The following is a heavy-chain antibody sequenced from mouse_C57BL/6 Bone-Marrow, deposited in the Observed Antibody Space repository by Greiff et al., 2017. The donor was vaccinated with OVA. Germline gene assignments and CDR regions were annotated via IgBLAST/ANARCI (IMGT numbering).Heavy chain of an antibody. CDR1: GYTFTDYY. Sequence: VQLQQSGPELVKPGASVKISCKASGYTFTDYYMNWVKQSHGKSLEWIGDINPNNGGTSYNQKFKGKATLTVDKSSSTAYMELRSLTSEDSAVYYCARANNFSYWGQGTLVTVSA. CDR3: ARANNFSY. V-gene: IGHV1-26*01. J-gene: IGHJ3*01. CDR2: INPNNGGT.